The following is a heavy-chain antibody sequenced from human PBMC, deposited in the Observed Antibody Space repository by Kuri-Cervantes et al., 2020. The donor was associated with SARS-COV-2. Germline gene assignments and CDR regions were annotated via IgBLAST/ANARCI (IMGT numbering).Heavy chain of an antibody. CDR2: IKQDGSEK. D-gene: IGHD3-3*01. J-gene: IGHJ4*02. CDR3: ARKRNNYDFWSGPIYYFDY. Sequence: GGSLRLSCAASGFTFSSYRMSWVRQAPGKGLGWVANIKQDGSEKYYVDSVKGRFTISRDNAKNSLYLQMNSLRAEDTAVYYCARKRNNYDFWSGPIYYFDYWGQGTLVTVSS. CDR1: GFTFSSYR. V-gene: IGHV3-7*01.